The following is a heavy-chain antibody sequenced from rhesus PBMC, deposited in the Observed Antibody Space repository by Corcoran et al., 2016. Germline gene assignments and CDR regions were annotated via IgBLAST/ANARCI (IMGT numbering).Heavy chain of an antibody. J-gene: IGHJ2*01. CDR2: INGNSGST. V-gene: IGHV4-80*01. D-gene: IGHD3-28*01. Sequence: QVQLQESGPGLVKPSETLSLTCAVSGGSFSSYWWSWIRQPPGKGLEWIGEINGNSGSTNHNPPHKRRVTISKDASKNQCSLKLSAGTAADTAVYYCARFNDVDQSGYSYWYFDIWGPGTPITISS. CDR1: GGSFSSYW. CDR3: ARFNDVDQSGYSYWYFDI.